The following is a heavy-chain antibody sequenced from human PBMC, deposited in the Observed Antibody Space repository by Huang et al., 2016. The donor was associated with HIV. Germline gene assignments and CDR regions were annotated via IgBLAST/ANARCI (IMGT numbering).Heavy chain of an antibody. Sequence: QVRLEQWGAGLLKPSGPLSLTGPGYGGSFSGYQWTWFRQSPGKGLEWIGEINHSGSATYKPSRKTRVTITGDMSKNQFSLKMTSLTVTDTAVYFCARGLRFCRGGDCFPTHFQHWSQG. CDR1: GGSFSGYQ. D-gene: IGHD2-21*02. CDR3: ARGLRFCRGGDCFPTHFQH. J-gene: IGHJ1*01. CDR2: INHSGSA. V-gene: IGHV4-34*02.